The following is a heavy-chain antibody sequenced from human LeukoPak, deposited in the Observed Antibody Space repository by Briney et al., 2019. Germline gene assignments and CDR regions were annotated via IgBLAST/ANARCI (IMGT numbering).Heavy chain of an antibody. V-gene: IGHV1-18*01. CDR1: GGTFTNYA. CDR2: ISAYNGNI. D-gene: IGHD5-18*01. CDR3: VRGKNVDTAMVPDF. J-gene: IGHJ4*02. Sequence: ASVKVSCKASGGTFTNYAFSWVRQAPGQGLEWMGWISAYNGNINYAQKLQGRVTMTTDTSTTTAYMELRSLTSDDTAVYYCVRGKNVDTAMVPDFWGQGTLVIVSS.